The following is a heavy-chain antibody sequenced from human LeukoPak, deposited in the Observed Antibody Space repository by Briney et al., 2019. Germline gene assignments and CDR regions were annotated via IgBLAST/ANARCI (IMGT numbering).Heavy chain of an antibody. CDR3: ARDVLAAGATGTFDI. CDR2: INPSGGST. CDR1: GYTFTSYY. Sequence: ASVKVSCKASGYTFTSYYMHWVRQAPGQGLEWMGIINPSGGSTSYAQKFQGRVTMTRDTSTSTVYMELSSLRSEDTAVYYCARDVLAAGATGTFDIWGQGTMVTVSS. V-gene: IGHV1-46*01. J-gene: IGHJ3*02. D-gene: IGHD1-14*01.